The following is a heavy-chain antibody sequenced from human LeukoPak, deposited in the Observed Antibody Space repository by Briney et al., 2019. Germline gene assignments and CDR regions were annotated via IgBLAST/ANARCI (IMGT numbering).Heavy chain of an antibody. V-gene: IGHV3-30*18. CDR2: ISYDGSNK. Sequence: PGGSLRLSCAASGLTGSHNYVSWVRQAPGKGLEWVAVISYDGSNKYYADSVKGRFTISRDNSKNTLYLQMNSLRAEDTAVYYCAKDGYSYSYYFDYWGQGTLVTVSS. CDR1: GLTGSHNY. J-gene: IGHJ4*02. D-gene: IGHD5-18*01. CDR3: AKDGYSYSYYFDY.